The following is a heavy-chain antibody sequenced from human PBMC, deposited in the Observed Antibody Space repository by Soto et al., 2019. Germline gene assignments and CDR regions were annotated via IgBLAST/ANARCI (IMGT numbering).Heavy chain of an antibody. D-gene: IGHD3-9*01. Sequence: ASVKISCKASGYTFTSYAMHWVRQAPGQRLEWMGWINAGNGNTKYSQKFQGRVTMTTDTSTSTAYMELRSLRSDDTAVYYCARVGDYDILTGYYSFYYYYGMDVWGQGTTVTVSS. V-gene: IGHV1-3*01. CDR3: ARVGDYDILTGYYSFYYYYGMDV. J-gene: IGHJ6*02. CDR1: GYTFTSYA. CDR2: INAGNGNT.